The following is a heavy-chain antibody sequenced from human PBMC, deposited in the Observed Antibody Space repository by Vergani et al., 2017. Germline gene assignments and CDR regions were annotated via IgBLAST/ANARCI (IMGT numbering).Heavy chain of an antibody. Sequence: QVQMQESGPGLVKPSQTLSLTCTVSGGSIRSGRYYWSWIRQPAGKGPEWIGHIHTGGSTDLNPSFKSRVSISVDTSKSQFSLKLNSVTVADTAVYYCARSRPYCTSGSCPAIWGQGTLVTVSS. CDR1: GGSIRSGRYY. J-gene: IGHJ4*02. V-gene: IGHV4-61*02. CDR3: ARSRPYCTSGSCPAI. CDR2: IHTGGST. D-gene: IGHD2-15*01.